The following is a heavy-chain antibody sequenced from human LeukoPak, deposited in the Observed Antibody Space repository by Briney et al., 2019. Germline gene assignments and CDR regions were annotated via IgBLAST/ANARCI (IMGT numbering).Heavy chain of an antibody. CDR3: ARDLSSRDAY. D-gene: IGHD6-13*01. V-gene: IGHV3-7*03. J-gene: IGHJ4*02. Sequence: GGSLRLSCAASGFTVSSYWMSWVRQAPGEGLEWVACIHQNGRSEYYVDSVKGRFAISRDNTKNSLYLQMSSLTVEDTAVYYCARDLSSRDAYWGQGTLVTVSS. CDR2: IHQNGRSE. CDR1: GFTVSSYW.